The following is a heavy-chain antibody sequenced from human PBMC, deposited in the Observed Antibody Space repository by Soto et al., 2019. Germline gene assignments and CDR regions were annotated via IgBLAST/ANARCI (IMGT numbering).Heavy chain of an antibody. CDR1: GYSFTSYW. Sequence: GESLKISCKGSGYSFTSYWISWVRQLPGKGLEWMGRIDPNDSYTNYSASFQGHVTFSADKSISTAFLQWSSLKASDTGIYFCARHAAITSGGVIVSNWFDPWGQGTPVTVSS. V-gene: IGHV5-10-1*01. J-gene: IGHJ5*02. CDR3: ARHAAITSGGVIVSNWFDP. D-gene: IGHD3-16*02. CDR2: IDPNDSYT.